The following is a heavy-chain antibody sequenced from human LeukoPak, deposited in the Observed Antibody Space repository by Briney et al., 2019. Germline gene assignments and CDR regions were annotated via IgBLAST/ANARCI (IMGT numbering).Heavy chain of an antibody. D-gene: IGHD4-23*01. J-gene: IGHJ4*02. CDR1: GFTFSNAW. V-gene: IGHV3-15*01. Sequence: GGSLRLSCAASGFTFSNAWMNWVRQAPGKGLEWVGRIKSKTDGGTTDYTAPVKGRFIISRDDSKSIAYLQMNSLETEDTAVYYCTRDYGGFDYWGQGTLVTVSS. CDR2: IKSKTDGGTT. CDR3: TRDYGGFDY.